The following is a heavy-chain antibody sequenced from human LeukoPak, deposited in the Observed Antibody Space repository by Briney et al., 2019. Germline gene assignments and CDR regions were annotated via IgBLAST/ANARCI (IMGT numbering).Heavy chain of an antibody. V-gene: IGHV4-59*02. D-gene: IGHD3-22*01. CDR1: GGSVRTYY. Sequence: PSETLSLTCTVSGGSVRTYYWSWIRQPPGKGLEWIGYVYYSGSTNYKSSLKSRVTISVDTSKNQYSLKLSSVTAADTAVYYCASGYDRSGEHAFDIWGQGTMVTVSS. CDR2: VYYSGST. J-gene: IGHJ3*02. CDR3: ASGYDRSGEHAFDI.